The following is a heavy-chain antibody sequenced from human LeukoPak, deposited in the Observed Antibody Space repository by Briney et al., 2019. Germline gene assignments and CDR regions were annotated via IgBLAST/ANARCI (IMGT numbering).Heavy chain of an antibody. CDR1: GFTFSIYG. CDR2: INSDGHRT. D-gene: IGHD5-24*01. J-gene: IGHJ4*02. CDR3: VKDSEMAPKWGALDY. V-gene: IGHV3-64D*06. Sequence: PGGSLRLSCSASGFTFSIYGLYWVRQAPGKGLEFVSAINSDGHRTYYADSVKGRFTISGDNSKNTLHLQMSSLRAEDTAVYYCVKDSEMAPKWGALDYWGQGTLVTVSS.